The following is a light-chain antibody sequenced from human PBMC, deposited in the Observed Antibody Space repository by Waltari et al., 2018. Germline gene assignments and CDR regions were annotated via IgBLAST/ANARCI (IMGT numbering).Light chain of an antibody. Sequence: QSALTQPPSVSGSPGQSITIPCTGTSSDVGKAPKLIIYEVTKRPSGTSTRFSGSKSGNTASLTLSGLQAEDEADYFCCSYAGVSTWVFGGGTKLTVL. CDR3: CSYAGVSTWV. J-gene: IGLJ3*02. CDR1: SSDVG. CDR2: EVT. V-gene: IGLV2-23*02.